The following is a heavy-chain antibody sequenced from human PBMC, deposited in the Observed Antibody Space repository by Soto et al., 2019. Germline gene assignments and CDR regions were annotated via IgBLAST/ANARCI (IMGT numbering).Heavy chain of an antibody. D-gene: IGHD3-10*01. CDR1: GFTFDDYA. J-gene: IGHJ3*02. Sequence: DVQLVESGGGLVQPGRSLRLSCAASGFTFDDYAMHWVRQAPGKGLEWVSGISWNSGSIGYADSVKGRFTISRDNAKNSLYLQMNSLRAEDTALYYCVPWGFGESPGAFDIWGQGTMVTVSS. CDR3: VPWGFGESPGAFDI. V-gene: IGHV3-9*01. CDR2: ISWNSGSI.